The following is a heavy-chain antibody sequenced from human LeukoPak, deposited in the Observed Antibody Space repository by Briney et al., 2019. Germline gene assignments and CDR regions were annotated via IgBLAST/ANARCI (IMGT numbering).Heavy chain of an antibody. CDR2: FIPIFGTA. CDR1: GGAFSSYA. J-gene: IGHJ4*02. Sequence: SVKASCKASGGAFSSYAISWVGRAPGQGLEWMGGFIPIFGTADYAQKFQGRVTITTDESTSTAYMELSSLRSEDTAVYYCARAGTTGTTSGDYWGQGTLVTVSS. CDR3: ARAGTTGTTSGDY. V-gene: IGHV1-69*05. D-gene: IGHD1-1*01.